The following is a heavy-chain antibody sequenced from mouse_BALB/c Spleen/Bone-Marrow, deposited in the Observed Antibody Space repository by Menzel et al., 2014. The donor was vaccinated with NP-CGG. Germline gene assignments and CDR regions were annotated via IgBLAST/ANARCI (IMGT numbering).Heavy chain of an antibody. CDR2: IRLKSNNYAT. CDR3: TRRRRGYAMDY. J-gene: IGHJ4*01. V-gene: IGHV6-6*02. CDR1: GFTFSNYW. Sequence: EVMLVESGGGLVQPGGSMKLSCVASGFTFSNYWMNWVRQSPEKGLEWVAEIRLKSNNYATHYAESVKGRFTISRDDSKSSVYLQMNNLRAEDTGNYYCTRRRRGYAMDYWGQGTSVTVSS.